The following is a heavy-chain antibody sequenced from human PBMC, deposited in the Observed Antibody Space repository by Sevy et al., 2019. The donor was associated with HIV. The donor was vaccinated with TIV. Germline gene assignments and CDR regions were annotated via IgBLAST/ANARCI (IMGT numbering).Heavy chain of an antibody. CDR2: IRSKAYGGTT. Sequence: GGSLRLSCTASGFTFGDYAMSWFRQAPGKGLEWVGFIRSKAYGGTTEYAASVKGRFTISRDDSKSIAYLQMNSLKTEDTAVYYCTTEDEMATTDVFDYWGQGTLVTVSS. D-gene: IGHD5-12*01. CDR1: GFTFGDYA. J-gene: IGHJ4*02. V-gene: IGHV3-49*03. CDR3: TTEDEMATTDVFDY.